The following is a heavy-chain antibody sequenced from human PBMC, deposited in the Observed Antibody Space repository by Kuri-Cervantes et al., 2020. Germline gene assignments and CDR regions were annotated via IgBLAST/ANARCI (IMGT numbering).Heavy chain of an antibody. J-gene: IGHJ4*02. CDR3: AKPLYYDSSGYSFDY. CDR2: ISGSGGST. Sequence: GESLKISRAASGFTFSSYAMSWVRQAPGKGLEWVSAISGSGGSTYYADSVKGRFTISRDNSKNTLYLQMNSLRAEDTAVYYCAKPLYYDSSGYSFDYWGQATLATVSS. CDR1: GFTFSSYA. V-gene: IGHV3-23*01. D-gene: IGHD3-22*01.